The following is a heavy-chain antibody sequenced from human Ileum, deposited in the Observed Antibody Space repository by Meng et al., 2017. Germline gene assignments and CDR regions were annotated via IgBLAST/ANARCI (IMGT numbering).Heavy chain of an antibody. Sequence: VQLQESGPVLVKASETLSLTCSVSGASMSVVSYWSWVRQSPGKGLEWIGQIDHLGIAYYKPSLKSRVTMSIDQSKSQFSLRLTSVSAADTAVYYCARHGGYYQDFWGQGTLVTVSS. CDR1: GASMSVVSY. CDR2: IDHLGIA. V-gene: IGHV4-4*02. J-gene: IGHJ4*02. D-gene: IGHD4-23*01. CDR3: ARHGGYYQDF.